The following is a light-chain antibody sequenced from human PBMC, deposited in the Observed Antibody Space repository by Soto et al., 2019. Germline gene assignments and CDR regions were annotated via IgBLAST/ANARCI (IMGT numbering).Light chain of an antibody. CDR1: QSITYY. CDR3: QQSYSTPLT. Sequence: DIPMTQSPSSLSASVGDRVTITCRASQSITYYLNWYQQKPGKVPKLQIYAATSLRSGVPSRFSGSGSGTDFTLTISSLQPEDFASYYCQQSYSTPLTFGGGTKVEIK. V-gene: IGKV1-39*01. CDR2: AAT. J-gene: IGKJ4*01.